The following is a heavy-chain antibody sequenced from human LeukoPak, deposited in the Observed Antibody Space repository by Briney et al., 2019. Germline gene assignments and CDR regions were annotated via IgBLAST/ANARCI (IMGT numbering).Heavy chain of an antibody. J-gene: IGHJ1*01. CDR2: IYYSGST. D-gene: IGHD6-19*01. CDR3: ARGSYSSGWYEVHFQH. V-gene: IGHV4-59*08. CDR1: GGSISSYY. Sequence: SETLSLTCTVSGGSISSYYWSWIRQPPGKGLEWIGYIYYSGSTYYNPSLKSRVTISVDTSKNQFSLKLSSVTAADTAVYYCARGSYSSGWYEVHFQHWGQGTLVTVSS.